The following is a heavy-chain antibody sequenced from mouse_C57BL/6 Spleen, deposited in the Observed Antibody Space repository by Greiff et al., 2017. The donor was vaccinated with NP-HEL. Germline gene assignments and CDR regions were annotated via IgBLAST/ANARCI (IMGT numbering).Heavy chain of an antibody. CDR1: GYTFTSYG. Sequence: VKLQESGAELARPGASVKLSCKASGYTFTSYGISWVKQRTGQGLEWIGEIYPRSGNTYYNEKFKGKATLTADKSSSTAYMELRSLTSEDSAVYFCARERSTVVATGDYWGQGTSVTVSS. CDR2: IYPRSGNT. CDR3: ARERSTVVATGDY. D-gene: IGHD1-1*01. V-gene: IGHV1-81*01. J-gene: IGHJ4*01.